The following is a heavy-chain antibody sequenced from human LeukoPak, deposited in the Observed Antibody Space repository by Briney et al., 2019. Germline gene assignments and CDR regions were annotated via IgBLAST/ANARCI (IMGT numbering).Heavy chain of an antibody. CDR3: ARAADSGGYCSGGSCLDFDY. D-gene: IGHD2-15*01. J-gene: IGHJ4*02. CDR2: IYYSGST. CDR1: GGSISSGGYY. V-gene: IGHV4-31*03. Sequence: SETLSLTCTVSGGSISSGGYYWSWIRQHPGKGLEWIGYIYYSGSTYYNPSLKSRVTISVDTSKNQFSLKLSSVTAADTAVCYCARAADSGGYCSGGSCLDFDYWGQGTLVTVSS.